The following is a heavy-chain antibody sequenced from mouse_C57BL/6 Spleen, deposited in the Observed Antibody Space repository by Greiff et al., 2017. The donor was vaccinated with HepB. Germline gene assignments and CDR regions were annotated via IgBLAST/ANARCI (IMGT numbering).Heavy chain of an antibody. CDR3: ARAYGRLGYFDV. CDR1: GYSITSGYY. Sequence: EVKLMESGPGLVKPSQPLSLTCSVTGYSITSGYYWNWIRQFPGNKLEWMGYISYDGSNNYNPSLKNRISITRDTSKNQFFLKLNSVTTEDTATYYCARAYGRLGYFDVWGTGTTVTVSS. D-gene: IGHD1-1*01. V-gene: IGHV3-6*01. CDR2: ISYDGSN. J-gene: IGHJ1*03.